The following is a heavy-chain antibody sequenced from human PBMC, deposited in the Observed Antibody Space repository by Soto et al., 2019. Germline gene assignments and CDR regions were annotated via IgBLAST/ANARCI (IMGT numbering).Heavy chain of an antibody. CDR2: IKQDGSEK. CDR3: ARDRGGITMIVVVTFDY. D-gene: IGHD3-22*01. V-gene: IGHV3-7*05. CDR1: GFTFSSYW. Sequence: EVQLVESGGGLVQPGGSLRLSCAASGFTFSSYWMSWVRQAPGKGLEWVANIKQDGSEKYYVDSVKGRFTISRDNAKNSLYLQMNSRRDEDTAVYYCARDRGGITMIVVVTFDYWGQGTLVTVSS. J-gene: IGHJ4*02.